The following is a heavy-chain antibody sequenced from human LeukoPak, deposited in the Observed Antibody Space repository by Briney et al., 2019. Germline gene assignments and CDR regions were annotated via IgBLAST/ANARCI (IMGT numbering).Heavy chain of an antibody. CDR1: GFTFSSYE. J-gene: IGHJ4*02. CDR3: ARDTAYSSSWTWFDY. CDR2: ISSSGSTI. V-gene: IGHV3-48*03. Sequence: SGGSLRLSCAASGFTFSSYEMIWVRQAPGKGVEWVSYISSSGSTIYYADSVKGRFTISRDNAKNSLYLQMNSLRAEDTAVYYCARDTAYSSSWTWFDYWGQGTLVTVSS. D-gene: IGHD6-13*01.